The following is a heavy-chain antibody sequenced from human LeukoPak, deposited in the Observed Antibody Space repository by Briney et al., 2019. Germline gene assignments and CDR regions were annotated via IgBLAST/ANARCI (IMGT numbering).Heavy chain of an antibody. Sequence: SETLSLTCTVSGGSISSYYWSWIRQPPGKGLEWIGYIYYSGSTNYNPSLKSRVTISVDTSKNHFSLKLSPVTAADTAVYYCARSGGYSYGYYYGMDVWGKGTTVTVSS. J-gene: IGHJ6*04. CDR2: IYYSGST. V-gene: IGHV4-59*01. D-gene: IGHD5-18*01. CDR1: GGSISSYY. CDR3: ARSGGYSYGYYYGMDV.